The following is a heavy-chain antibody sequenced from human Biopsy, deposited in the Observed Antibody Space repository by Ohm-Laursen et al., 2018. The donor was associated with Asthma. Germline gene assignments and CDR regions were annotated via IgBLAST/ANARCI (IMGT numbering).Heavy chain of an antibody. CDR1: GASVSTPNY. Sequence: SDTLSLTCSVSGASVSTPNYWAWIRQPPGKRLEWVGSVYYTGNTYYNQSLKSRLSLSVDTSRNQFSLGLRSLTAADTAVYFCARGQGRGIQLWSLDPWGQGILVTVSS. CDR2: VYYTGNT. CDR3: ARGQGRGIQLWSLDP. J-gene: IGHJ5*02. D-gene: IGHD5-18*01. V-gene: IGHV4-38-2*02.